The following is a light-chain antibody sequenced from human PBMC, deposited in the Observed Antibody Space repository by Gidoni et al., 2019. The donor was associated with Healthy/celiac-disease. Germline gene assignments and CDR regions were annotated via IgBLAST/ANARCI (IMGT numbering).Light chain of an antibody. CDR2: DAS. CDR1: QSVSSH. J-gene: IGKJ2*01. CDR3: QQRSNSYT. V-gene: IGKV3-11*01. Sequence: EIVLTQSPATLSLSPGERATLSCRASQSVSSHLAWYQQKHGQAPRLLIYDASNRATGIPARFSGSGSGTDFTLTISSLEPEDFAVYYCQQRSNSYTFGQGTKLEIK.